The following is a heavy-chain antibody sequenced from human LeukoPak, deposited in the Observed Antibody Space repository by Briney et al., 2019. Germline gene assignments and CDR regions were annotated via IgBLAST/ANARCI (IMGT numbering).Heavy chain of an antibody. J-gene: IGHJ4*02. CDR1: DSSISTYYY. V-gene: IGHV4-38-2*02. CDR3: ARDGLYYDFWSGYPSCFDY. Sequence: SETLSLTCTVSDSSISTYYYWSWIRQPPGKGLEWIGEINHSGSTNYNPSLKSRVTISVDTSKNQFSLKLSSVTAADTAVYYCARDGLYYDFWSGYPSCFDYWGQGTLVTVSS. CDR2: INHSGST. D-gene: IGHD3-3*01.